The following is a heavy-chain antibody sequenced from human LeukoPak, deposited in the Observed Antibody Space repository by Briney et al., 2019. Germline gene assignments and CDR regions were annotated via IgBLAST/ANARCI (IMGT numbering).Heavy chain of an antibody. CDR2: VKSDGSST. D-gene: IGHD2-21*02. CDR3: VRDGFLGPVTAYLDY. Sequence: GGSLRLSCAASGFTFRSYAMHWVRQAPGKGLVWVSRVKSDGSSTTYADSVKGRSTISRDNARNTLYLQMKGLRAEDTAVYYCVRDGFLGPVTAYLDYWGQGTPVTVSS. V-gene: IGHV3-74*01. CDR1: GFTFRSYA. J-gene: IGHJ4*02.